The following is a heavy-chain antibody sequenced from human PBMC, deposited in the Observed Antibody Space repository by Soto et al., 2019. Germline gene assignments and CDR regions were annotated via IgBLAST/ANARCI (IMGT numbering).Heavy chain of an antibody. CDR3: ARSRLGGKLPSYNWFDA. V-gene: IGHV1-69*01. Sequence: QVQLGQSGAEVKKPGSSVKVSCKASGGTLRSYSISWVRQAPGQGLEWMGGIIPIFGTANYAQKFKGRVTITADESTSTAYMELTNLKSEDTAVYYCARSRLGGKLPSYNWFDAWGQGTLVTVSS. CDR1: GGTLRSYS. J-gene: IGHJ5*02. D-gene: IGHD3-16*02. CDR2: IIPIFGTA.